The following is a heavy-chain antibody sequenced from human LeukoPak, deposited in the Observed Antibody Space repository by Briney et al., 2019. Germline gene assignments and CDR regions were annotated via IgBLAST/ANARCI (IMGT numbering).Heavy chain of an antibody. CDR2: ISGSGSGGST. V-gene: IGHV3-23*01. D-gene: IGHD5-24*01. Sequence: PGGSLRLSCAASGFTFSNAWMSWVRQAPGKGLEWVSNISGSGSGGSTYYADSAKGRFTISRDNSKNTLYLQMNSLRAEDTAVYYCAKSGYNRFDYWGQGTLVTVSS. J-gene: IGHJ4*02. CDR1: GFTFSNAW. CDR3: AKSGYNRFDY.